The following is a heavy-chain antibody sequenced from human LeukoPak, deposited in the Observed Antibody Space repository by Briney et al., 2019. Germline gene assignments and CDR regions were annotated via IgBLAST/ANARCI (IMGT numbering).Heavy chain of an antibody. J-gene: IGHJ5*02. V-gene: IGHV3-7*05. Sequence: PGGSLRLSCAVSRFTFSNYWMSWVRRAPGKGLEWVANINQDGNEKYYVDSVKGRFSISRDNAKNALYLQMNSLRAEDTAVYYCARKLYYYDSGGSAGYAGWFDPWGQGTLVTVSS. CDR3: ARKLYYYDSGGSAGYAGWFDP. CDR1: RFTFSNYW. CDR2: INQDGNEK. D-gene: IGHD3-22*01.